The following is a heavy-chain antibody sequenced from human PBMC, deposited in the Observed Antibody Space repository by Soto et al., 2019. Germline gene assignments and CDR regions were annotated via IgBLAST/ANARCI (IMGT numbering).Heavy chain of an antibody. D-gene: IGHD3-10*01. V-gene: IGHV4-59*01. CDR3: ARGEMASALYYFHY. J-gene: IGHJ4*02. CDR1: GGSISSYY. CDR2: IYYSGRT. Sequence: PSETLSLTRAVSGGSISSYYWSWIRQPPGKGLEWIGYIYYSGRTNYNSSLKSRVAISVDTSKNQYSLELRSVTAADTAVYYCARGEMASALYYFHYWTQGTLVTVSS.